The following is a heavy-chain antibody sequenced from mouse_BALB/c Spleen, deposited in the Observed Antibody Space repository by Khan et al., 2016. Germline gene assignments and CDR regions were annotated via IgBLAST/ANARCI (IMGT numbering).Heavy chain of an antibody. J-gene: IGHJ2*01. V-gene: IGHV14-3*02. CDR3: ASQGTLYDCGSTYGY. CDR2: IDPANGNT. D-gene: IGHD1-1*01. Sequence: VQLQQSGAELVKPGASVKLSCTASGFNIKDTFMHWVKQRPEQGLEWIGRIDPANGNTRYDPKFQGKATITADTSSTTAYLQLSSLTSEDTAAYYCASQGTLYDCGSTYGYWCQGTTLTVSS. CDR1: GFNIKDTF.